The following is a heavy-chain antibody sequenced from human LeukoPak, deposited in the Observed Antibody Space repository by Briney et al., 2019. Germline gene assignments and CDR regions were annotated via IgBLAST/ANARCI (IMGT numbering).Heavy chain of an antibody. V-gene: IGHV4-59*01. CDR3: ARDLGGVGATKD. D-gene: IGHD1-26*01. Sequence: SETLSLTCTVSGGFISSYYWSWIRQPPGKGLEWIGYIYYSGSTNYNPSLKSRVTISVDTSKNQFSLKLSSVTAADTAVYYCARDLGGVGATKDWGQGTLVTVSS. CDR1: GGFISSYY. J-gene: IGHJ4*02. CDR2: IYYSGST.